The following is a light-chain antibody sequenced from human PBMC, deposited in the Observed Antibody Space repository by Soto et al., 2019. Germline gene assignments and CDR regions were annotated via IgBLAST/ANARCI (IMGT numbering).Light chain of an antibody. CDR2: DAY. CDR1: QSFRGL. V-gene: IGKV3-11*01. Sequence: EVGLTPSPVTLSLSPGERATLSCRASQSFRGLLAWYQLKPGQAPRLLIYDAYNRATGIPPRFSGSGSGTDFTLTISSLEPEDSAVYYCQQRHMWPITFGQGTRLEIK. CDR3: QQRHMWPIT. J-gene: IGKJ5*01.